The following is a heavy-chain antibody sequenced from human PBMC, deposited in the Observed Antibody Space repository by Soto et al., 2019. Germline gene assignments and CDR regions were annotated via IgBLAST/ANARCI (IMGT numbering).Heavy chain of an antibody. CDR1: GGSISGGRYY. CDR2: IYDNGIT. Sequence: QVPLQESGPGLVKPSQTLSLTCNVSGGSISGGRYYWNWIRQHPGKGLEWIGNIYDNGITYYNPSLKSRVIISEDTSKNHFSPRLSSVTAADTAVYYCTRDRGFGMDVWGQGTTVTVSS. J-gene: IGHJ6*02. CDR3: TRDRGFGMDV. V-gene: IGHV4-31*03.